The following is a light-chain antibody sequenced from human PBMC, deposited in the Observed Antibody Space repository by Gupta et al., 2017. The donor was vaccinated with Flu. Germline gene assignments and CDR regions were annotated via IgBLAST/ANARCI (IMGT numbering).Light chain of an antibody. CDR1: QSVGGD. Sequence: EIVMTQSQATLSASPGERATLSCRASQSVGGDLAWYQQRRGQAPRLLIYGTSNRATGVPARFSGSGSGTEFTLTISSLQSEDFAVYYCQQYNNWPPITFGPGTKVDIK. CDR3: QQYNNWPPIT. V-gene: IGKV3-15*01. CDR2: GTS. J-gene: IGKJ3*01.